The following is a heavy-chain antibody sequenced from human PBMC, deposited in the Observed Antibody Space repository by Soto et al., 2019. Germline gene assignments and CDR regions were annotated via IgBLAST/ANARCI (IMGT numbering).Heavy chain of an antibody. CDR3: ARSNGDYGDY. Sequence: SEMLCDTYTVSDGNRRDYYWSWIRQPPGKGLEWIGYIYYSGSTNYNPSLKSRVIISVDTSKNQFSLKLSSVTAADTAVYYCARSNGDYGDYWSQGILVTVSS. J-gene: IGHJ4*02. D-gene: IGHD4-17*01. V-gene: IGHV4-59*01. CDR2: IYYSGST. CDR1: DGNRRDYY.